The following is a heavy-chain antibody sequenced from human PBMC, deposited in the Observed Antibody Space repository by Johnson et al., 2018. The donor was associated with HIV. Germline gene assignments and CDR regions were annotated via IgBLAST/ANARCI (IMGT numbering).Heavy chain of an antibody. Sequence: VQLVESGGGVVQPGRSLRLSCAASGFTFDDYGMSCVRQAPGKGLEWVSRINTDGSSTSYADSVKGRFTISRDNAKNTLYLQMNSLRSEDTAVYYCARGDTMIVVVDNAFDIWGQGTMVTVSS. CDR3: ARGDTMIVVVDNAFDI. J-gene: IGHJ3*02. CDR2: INTDGSST. CDR1: GFTFDDYG. D-gene: IGHD3-22*01. V-gene: IGHV3-74*02.